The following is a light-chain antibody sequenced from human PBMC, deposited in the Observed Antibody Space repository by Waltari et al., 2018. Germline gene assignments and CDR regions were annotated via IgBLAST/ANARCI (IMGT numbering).Light chain of an antibody. CDR2: TNS. Sequence: QSLLTQPPSSSAPPGQSVTISCSVSTSTIGSNTVTWYQQVPGTAPKLLIYTNSQRPSRVPVRFSGSRSGTSGFLAISGLQSEDEADYYCAAWDDGLNGWVFGGRTRVSVL. J-gene: IGLJ3*02. CDR3: AAWDDGLNGWV. V-gene: IGLV1-44*01. CDR1: TSTIGSNT.